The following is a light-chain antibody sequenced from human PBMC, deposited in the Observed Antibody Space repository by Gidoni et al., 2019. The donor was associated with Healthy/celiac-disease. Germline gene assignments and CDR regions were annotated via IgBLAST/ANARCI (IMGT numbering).Light chain of an antibody. J-gene: IGKJ1*01. CDR1: QSISSY. CDR3: QQSYSTPPVT. Sequence: DIQMTQSPSSLSASVGERVTITCRASQSISSYLNWYQQKPGKAPKLLIYAASSLQSGVPSRFSGSGSGTDFTLTISSLQPEDFATYYCQQSYSTPPVTFGQGTKVEIK. CDR2: AAS. V-gene: IGKV1-39*01.